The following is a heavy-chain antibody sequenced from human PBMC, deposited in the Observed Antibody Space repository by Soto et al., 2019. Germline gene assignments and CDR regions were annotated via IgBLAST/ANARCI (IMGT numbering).Heavy chain of an antibody. J-gene: IGHJ2*01. CDR3: VREAVVVVAATRGWFFDL. Sequence: QVQLVQSGAEVKKPGSSVKVSCKASGGTFKTYAITWVRQAPGQGLEWMGGISPIIGTAKYAQKFQGRVTITADESTNTAYMELSSLRPEDTAVYYCVREAVVVVAATRGWFFDLWGRGTLVSVSS. CDR2: ISPIIGTA. V-gene: IGHV1-69*12. D-gene: IGHD2-15*01. CDR1: GGTFKTYA.